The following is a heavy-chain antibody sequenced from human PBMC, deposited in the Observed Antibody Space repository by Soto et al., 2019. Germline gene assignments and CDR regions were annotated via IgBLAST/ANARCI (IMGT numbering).Heavy chain of an antibody. V-gene: IGHV1-2*04. J-gene: IGHJ5*02. CDR3: ARAGRGGYSSSWYENWFDP. CDR2: INPNSGGT. D-gene: IGHD6-13*01. CDR1: GYTFTGYY. Sequence: ASVKVSCKASGYTFTGYYMHWVRQAPGQGLEWMGWINPNSGGTNYAQKFQGWVTMTRDTSISTAYMELSRLRSGDTAVYYCARAGRGGYSSSWYENWFDPWGQGTLVTVSS.